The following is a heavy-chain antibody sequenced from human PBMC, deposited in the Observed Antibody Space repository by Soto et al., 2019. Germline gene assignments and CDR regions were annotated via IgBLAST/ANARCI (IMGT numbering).Heavy chain of an antibody. D-gene: IGHD6-19*01. CDR2: IYYSGST. J-gene: IGHJ6*02. Sequence: QVQLQESGPGLVKPSETLSLTCTVSGGSVSSGSYYWSWIRQPPGKGLEWIGYIYYSGSTNYNPSLKXXXXXXXXXXXXXXXXXXXXXXXXXXAXYXXXXXXXGWYQGRYYYGMDVWGQGTTVTVSS. CDR3: XXXXXGWYQGRYYYGMDV. CDR1: GGSVSSGSYY. V-gene: IGHV4-61*01.